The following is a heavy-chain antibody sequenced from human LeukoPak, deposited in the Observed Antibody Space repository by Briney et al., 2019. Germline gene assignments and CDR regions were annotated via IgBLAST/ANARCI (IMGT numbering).Heavy chain of an antibody. Sequence: PSETLSLTCAVYGGSLSAYYWTWIRQPPGKGLEWIGEINHGGSTNYNPSLKCRVTISIDTFKNQFSLKLSSVTAADTAVYYCARYLDYGGNSRVFQHWGQGTLVTVSS. V-gene: IGHV4-34*01. CDR3: ARYLDYGGNSRVFQH. D-gene: IGHD4-23*01. J-gene: IGHJ1*01. CDR1: GGSLSAYY. CDR2: INHGGST.